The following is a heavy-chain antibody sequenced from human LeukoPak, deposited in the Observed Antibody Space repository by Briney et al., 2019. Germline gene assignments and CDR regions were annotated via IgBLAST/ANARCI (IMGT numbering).Heavy chain of an antibody. D-gene: IGHD6-13*01. Sequence: GASVKVSCKASGGTFSSYAISWVRQAPGQGLEWMGGIIPIFGTANYAQKLQGRVTMTTDTSTSTAYMELGSLRSDDTAVYYCAREFVYSSSWYNDYWGQGTLVTVSS. CDR2: IIPIFGTA. V-gene: IGHV1-69*05. J-gene: IGHJ4*02. CDR3: AREFVYSSSWYNDY. CDR1: GGTFSSYA.